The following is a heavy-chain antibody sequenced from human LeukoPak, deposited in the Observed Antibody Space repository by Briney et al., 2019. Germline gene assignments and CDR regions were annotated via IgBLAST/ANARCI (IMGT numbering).Heavy chain of an antibody. CDR3: ARLELYFDY. Sequence: SEALSLTCAVYGGSFSGYYWSWIRQPPGKGLEWIGEINHSGSTNYNPSLKSRLTISVDTSKNQFSLKLSSVTAADTAVYYCARLELYFDYWGQGTLVTVSS. CDR2: INHSGST. J-gene: IGHJ4*02. CDR1: GGSFSGYY. V-gene: IGHV4-34*01. D-gene: IGHD3-10*01.